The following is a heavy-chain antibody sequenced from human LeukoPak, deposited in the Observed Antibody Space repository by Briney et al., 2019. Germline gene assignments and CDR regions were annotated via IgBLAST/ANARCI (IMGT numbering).Heavy chain of an antibody. CDR2: IYSGGRT. J-gene: IGHJ4*02. D-gene: IGHD1-26*01. CDR3: AREGATTAFDY. Sequence: GGSLRLSCAVSGFTVSNNYMNWVRQAPGKGLEWVSIIYSGGRTYYADSAKGRFTISRDIFKNTVYLQMNSLRAKDTAVYYCAREGATTAFDYWGQGTLVTVSS. V-gene: IGHV3-53*01. CDR1: GFTVSNNY.